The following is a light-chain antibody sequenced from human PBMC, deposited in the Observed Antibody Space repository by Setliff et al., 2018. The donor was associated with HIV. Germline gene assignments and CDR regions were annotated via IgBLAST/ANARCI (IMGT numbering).Light chain of an antibody. J-gene: IGLJ3*02. V-gene: IGLV2-8*01. CDR2: EVT. CDR3: SSSAGTNTFEV. CDR1: SSDVGGYNY. Sequence: SALAQPPSASGSPGQSVTISCTGTSSDVGGYNYVSWYQQLPGKAPKLMIYEVTKRPSGVPDRFSGSKSGNTASLTVSGLQTEDEADYYCSSSAGTNTFEVFGGGTKVTVL.